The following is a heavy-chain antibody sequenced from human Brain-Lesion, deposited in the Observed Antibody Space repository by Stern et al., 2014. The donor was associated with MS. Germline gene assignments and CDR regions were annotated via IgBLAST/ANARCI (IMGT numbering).Heavy chain of an antibody. CDR2: IFNSGST. CDR1: GGPISSGGYY. J-gene: IGHJ6*02. V-gene: IGHV4-61*02. D-gene: IGHD2-2*01. CDR3: ARGRVVPGFQYYATDV. Sequence: QVQLVESGPGLVKPSQTLSLSCTVSGGPISSGGYYWSWIRQPAGKGLEWIGRIFNSGSTSYNPPLKSRVTISNNKPKTQFSLRLNSMTAADTAVYYCARGRVVPGFQYYATDVWGQGTTVIVSS.